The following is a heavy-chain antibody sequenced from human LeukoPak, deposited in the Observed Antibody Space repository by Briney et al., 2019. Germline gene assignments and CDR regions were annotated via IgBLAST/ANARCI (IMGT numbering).Heavy chain of an antibody. CDR1: GFSFSTYA. CDR2: VPYDESHK. Sequence: GRSLRLSCAASGFSFSTYAMHWVRQAPGKGLEGVAVVPYDESHKYYADSVRGRFTISRDNSKNTLYLQMNSLRAGDTAVYYCATDRAPYSRSYEVAHWGQGTLVTVSS. CDR3: ATDRAPYSRSYEVAH. J-gene: IGHJ4*02. V-gene: IGHV3-30-3*01. D-gene: IGHD1-26*01.